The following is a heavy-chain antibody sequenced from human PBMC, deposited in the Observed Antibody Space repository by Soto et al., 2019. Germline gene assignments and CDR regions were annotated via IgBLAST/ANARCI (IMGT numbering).Heavy chain of an antibody. CDR2: ISWNSGSI. Sequence: SMRLSCAASGFTFDDYAMHWVRQAPGKGLEWVSGISWNSGSIGYTDSVKGRFTISRDNAKNSLYLQMNSLRAEDTALYYCAKGAYSSGSYYFDYWGQGTLVTVSS. V-gene: IGHV3-9*01. CDR1: GFTFDDYA. J-gene: IGHJ4*02. D-gene: IGHD6-19*01. CDR3: AKGAYSSGSYYFDY.